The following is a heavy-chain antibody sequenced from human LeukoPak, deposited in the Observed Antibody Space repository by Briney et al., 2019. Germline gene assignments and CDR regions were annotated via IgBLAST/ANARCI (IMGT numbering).Heavy chain of an antibody. CDR2: INPNSGGT. CDR1: GYTFTGYY. Sequence: ASVKVSCKASGYTFTGYYMHWVRQAPGQGLEWMGWINPNSGGTNYAQKFQGRVTMTRDTSISTAYMELSRLRSDDTAVYYCARDLGVWFGELLIDYWGQGTLVTVSS. CDR3: ARDLGVWFGELLIDY. J-gene: IGHJ4*02. D-gene: IGHD3-10*01. V-gene: IGHV1-2*02.